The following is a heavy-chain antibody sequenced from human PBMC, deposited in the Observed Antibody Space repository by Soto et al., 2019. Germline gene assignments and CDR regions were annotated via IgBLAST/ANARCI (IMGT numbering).Heavy chain of an antibody. V-gene: IGHV3-30-3*01. CDR2: ISYDGSNT. Sequence: QVQLVESGGGVVQPGRSLRLSCAASGFAFSGYAMHWVRQAPGKGLEWVAIISYDGSNTYYADSVKGRFTISRDNSKNTVYLQMNSLRVEDTAVYYCASGLHDYRGNVVDYWGQGTLVTVSS. CDR1: GFAFSGYA. J-gene: IGHJ4*02. D-gene: IGHD4-17*01. CDR3: ASGLHDYRGNVVDY.